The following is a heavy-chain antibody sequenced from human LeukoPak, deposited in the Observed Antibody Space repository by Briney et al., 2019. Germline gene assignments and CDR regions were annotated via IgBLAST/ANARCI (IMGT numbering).Heavy chain of an antibody. D-gene: IGHD5-18*01. CDR2: ISGSGGST. V-gene: IGHV3-23*01. CDR3: AKATTLQLWFDYFDY. Sequence: PGGSLRLSCAASGFTFSSYAMSWVCQAPGKGLEWVSAISGSGGSTYYADSVKGRFTISRDNSKNTLYLQMNSLRAEDTAVYYCAKATTLQLWFDYFDYWGQGTLVTVSS. J-gene: IGHJ4*02. CDR1: GFTFSSYA.